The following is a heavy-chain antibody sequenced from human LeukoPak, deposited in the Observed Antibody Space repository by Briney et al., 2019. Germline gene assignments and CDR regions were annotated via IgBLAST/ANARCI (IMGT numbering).Heavy chain of an antibody. CDR2: ISGSSTNI. J-gene: IGHJ4*02. CDR3: ARDFSSGWYSPGYYFDR. Sequence: GGSLRLSCAASGFSFNSYTLNWVRLAPGKGLEWVSSISGSSTNIDYADSVKGRFTISRDNARNSLFLQMHGLRAEDTAVYYCARDFSSGWYSPGYYFDRWGQGTLVTVSS. CDR1: GFSFNSYT. D-gene: IGHD6-19*01. V-gene: IGHV3-21*06.